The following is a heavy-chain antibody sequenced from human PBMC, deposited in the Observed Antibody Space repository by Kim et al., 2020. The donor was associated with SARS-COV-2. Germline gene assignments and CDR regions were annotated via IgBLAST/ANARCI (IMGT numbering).Heavy chain of an antibody. Sequence: GGSLRLSCAASGFTFSSYFMHWVRQAPGKGLEWVAGISYDGSNTDYADSVKGRFTISRDNSKNTLYLQMNSLRAEDTAVYYCARDVTPLLRFGELSTSWGQGTLVTVSS. D-gene: IGHD3-10*01. CDR1: GFTFSSYF. CDR2: ISYDGSNT. J-gene: IGHJ5*02. CDR3: ARDVTPLLRFGELSTS. V-gene: IGHV3-33*05.